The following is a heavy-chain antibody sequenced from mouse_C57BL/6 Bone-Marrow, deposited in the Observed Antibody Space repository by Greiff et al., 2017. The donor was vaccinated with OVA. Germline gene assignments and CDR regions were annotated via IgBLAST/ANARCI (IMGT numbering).Heavy chain of an antibody. Sequence: EVQLQQSGPGLVTPSQSLSLPCSVTGYSITIGYYWNWIRQFPGNKLEWMGYLSYDGSNNYHPSLKNRISITRDTSKNQFFLKLNSVTNEDTATYYCARELGDCYARDYWGQGTSVTVSS. CDR2: LSYDGSN. CDR3: ARELGDCYARDY. V-gene: IGHV3-6*01. D-gene: IGHD3-3*01. CDR1: GYSITIGYY. J-gene: IGHJ4*01.